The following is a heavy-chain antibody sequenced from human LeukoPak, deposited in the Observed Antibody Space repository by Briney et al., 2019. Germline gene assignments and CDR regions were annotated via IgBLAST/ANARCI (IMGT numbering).Heavy chain of an antibody. CDR3: ARDRDCSGGSCYRGDAGVFDY. D-gene: IGHD2-15*01. V-gene: IGHV6-1*01. Sequence: SQTLSLTCAISGDSVSSNSAAWNWIRQSPSRGLEWLGRTYYRSKWYNDYAVSVKSRITINPDTSKNQFSLQLNSVTPEDTAVYYCARDRDCSGGSCYRGDAGVFDYWGQGTLVTVSS. CDR1: GDSVSSNSAA. J-gene: IGHJ4*02. CDR2: TYYRSKWYN.